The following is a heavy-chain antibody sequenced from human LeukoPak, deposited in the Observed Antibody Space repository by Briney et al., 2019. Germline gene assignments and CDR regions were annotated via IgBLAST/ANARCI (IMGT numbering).Heavy chain of an antibody. Sequence: SETLSLTCTVSGDSISSSSYYWGWIRQPPGKGLEWIGSIYYSGSTYYNPSLKSRVTISVDTSKNQFSLKLSSVTAADTAVYYCAGDIAVAGTSVSGWGQGTLVTVSS. CDR3: AGDIAVAGTSVSG. D-gene: IGHD6-19*01. CDR1: GDSISSSSYY. CDR2: IYYSGST. V-gene: IGHV4-39*01. J-gene: IGHJ4*02.